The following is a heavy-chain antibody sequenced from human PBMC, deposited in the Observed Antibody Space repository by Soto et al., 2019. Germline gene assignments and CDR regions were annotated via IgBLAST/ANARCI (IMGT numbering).Heavy chain of an antibody. Sequence: GASVRVSCKASGYTFTSYAMHWVRQAPGQRLEWMGWINAGNGNTKYSQKFQGRVTITRDTSASTAYMELSSLRSEDTAVYYCAREETTMYAHYYGMDVWGQGTTVTVSS. CDR1: GYTFTSYA. J-gene: IGHJ6*02. D-gene: IGHD2-8*01. CDR2: INAGNGNT. CDR3: AREETTMYAHYYGMDV. V-gene: IGHV1-3*01.